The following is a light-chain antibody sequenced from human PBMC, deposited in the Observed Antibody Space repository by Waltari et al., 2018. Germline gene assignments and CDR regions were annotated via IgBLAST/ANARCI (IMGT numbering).Light chain of an antibody. CDR2: DND. CDR1: SSNIGAGSD. V-gene: IGLV1-40*01. CDR3: QSYDSGQWV. J-gene: IGLJ3*02. Sequence: QSVLTQPPSVSGAPGQRVTISCTGSSSNIGAGSDVHWYQQFSGTAPKLLIFDNDNRPSGVPDRFSGSRSGTSAYLVITGLQTDDEADYFCQSYDSGQWVFGGGTKVTVL.